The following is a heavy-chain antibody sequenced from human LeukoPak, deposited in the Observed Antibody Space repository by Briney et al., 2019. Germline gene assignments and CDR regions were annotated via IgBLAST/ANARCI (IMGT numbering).Heavy chain of an antibody. CDR2: IYYSGST. CDR3: ARDSPYGSGSPD. J-gene: IGHJ4*02. Sequence: SETLSLTCTVSGGSISSSSYYWGWIRQPPGKGLEWIGSIYYSGSTYYNPSLKSRVTISVDTSKNQFSLKLSSVTAADTAVYYCARDSPYGSGSPDWGQGTLVTVSS. V-gene: IGHV4-39*07. CDR1: GGSISSSSYY. D-gene: IGHD3-10*01.